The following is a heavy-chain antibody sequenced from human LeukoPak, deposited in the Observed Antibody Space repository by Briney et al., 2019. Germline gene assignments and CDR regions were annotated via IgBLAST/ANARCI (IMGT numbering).Heavy chain of an antibody. J-gene: IGHJ3*02. V-gene: IGHV5-51*01. CDR1: GYSFTSYW. D-gene: IGHD2-21*02. CDR2: IYPGDSDT. CDR3: ARPPSYCGGDRGYAFDI. Sequence: GESLKISCKGSGYSFTSYWIGWVRQMPGKGLEWMGIIYPGDSDTRYSPSFQGQVTISADKSISTAYLQWSSLKASDTAMYYCARPPSYCGGDRGYAFDIWGQGTMVTVSS.